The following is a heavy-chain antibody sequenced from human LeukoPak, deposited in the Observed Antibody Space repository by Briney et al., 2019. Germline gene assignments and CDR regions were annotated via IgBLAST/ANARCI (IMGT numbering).Heavy chain of an antibody. V-gene: IGHV3-9*03. CDR3: AKGDFWSGLDY. CDR1: GFTFDDYA. Sequence: GGSLRLSCAASGFTFDDYAMHWVRQAPGKGLEWVSGISWNSGSIGYADSVKGRFTISRDNAKNSLYLQMNSLRAEDMALYYCAKGDFWSGLDYWGQGTLVTVSS. CDR2: ISWNSGSI. J-gene: IGHJ4*02. D-gene: IGHD3-3*01.